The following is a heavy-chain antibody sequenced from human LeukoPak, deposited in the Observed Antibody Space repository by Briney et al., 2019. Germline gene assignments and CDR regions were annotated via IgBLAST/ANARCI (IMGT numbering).Heavy chain of an antibody. CDR1: GGTFSSYA. D-gene: IGHD1-26*01. CDR2: IIPILGIA. Sequence: SAKVSCKASGGTFSSYAISWVRQAPGQGLEWMGRIIPILGIANYAQKFQGRVTITADKSTSTAYMELSSLRSEDTAVYYCARSAVGATGGYWGQGTLVTVSS. V-gene: IGHV1-69*04. J-gene: IGHJ4*02. CDR3: ARSAVGATGGY.